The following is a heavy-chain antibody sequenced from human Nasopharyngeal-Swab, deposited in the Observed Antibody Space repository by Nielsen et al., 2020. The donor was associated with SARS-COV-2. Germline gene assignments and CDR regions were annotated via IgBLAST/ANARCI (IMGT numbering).Heavy chain of an antibody. CDR3: ARVSGYSTSYDAFDI. CDR2: ISSSTSYI. J-gene: IGHJ3*02. D-gene: IGHD6-6*01. V-gene: IGHV3-21*01. Sequence: WIRQPPGKVLEWVSSISSSTSYIYYADSVKGRFTISRDNAKNSLYLQMNSLRAEDTAVYYCARVSGYSTSYDAFDIWGQGTMVTVSS.